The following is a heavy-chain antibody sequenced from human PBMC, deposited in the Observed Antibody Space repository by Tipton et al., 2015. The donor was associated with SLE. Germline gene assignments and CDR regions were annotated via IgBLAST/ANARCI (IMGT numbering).Heavy chain of an antibody. CDR3: ARDQEYTEYYYYYGMDG. CDR1: GFTVSRNY. V-gene: IGHV3-7*01. CDR2: IKQDGSEK. Sequence: SLRLSCAAAGFTVSRNYMSWVRQAPGKGLEWVANIKQDGSEKYYVDSVKGRFTISRDNAKNSLYLQMNSLRAEDTAVYYCARDQEYTEYYYYYGMDGLGQVTTVTVSS. D-gene: IGHD6-6*01. J-gene: IGHJ6*02.